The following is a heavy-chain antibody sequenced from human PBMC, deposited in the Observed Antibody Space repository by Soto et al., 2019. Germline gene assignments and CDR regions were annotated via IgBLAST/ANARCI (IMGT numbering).Heavy chain of an antibody. V-gene: IGHV4-30-4*08. CDR2: IYYSGST. Sequence: SETLSLTCAVSGGSISSGGYSWSWIRQPPGKGLEWIGYIYYSGSTYYNPSLKSRVTISVDTSKNQFSLKLSPVTAADTAVYYCARYYYDSSGYLGNWFDPWGQGTLVTVSS. J-gene: IGHJ5*02. D-gene: IGHD3-22*01. CDR3: ARYYYDSSGYLGNWFDP. CDR1: GGSISSGGYS.